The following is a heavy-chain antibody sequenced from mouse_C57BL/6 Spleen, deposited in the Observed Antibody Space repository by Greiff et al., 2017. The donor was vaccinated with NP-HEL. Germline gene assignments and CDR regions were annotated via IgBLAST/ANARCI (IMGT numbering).Heavy chain of an antibody. V-gene: IGHV2-6*01. CDR1: GFSFTSYG. J-gene: IGHJ3*01. CDR2: IWGVGST. CDR3: AIYDYDGFAY. D-gene: IGHD2-4*01. Sequence: VLLVESGPGLVAPSPSLSITCTVSGFSFTSYGVDWVRQSPGKGLEWLGVIWGVGSTNYNSALKSRLSISKDNSKSQVFLKMNSLQTDDTAMYYCAIYDYDGFAYWGQGTLVTVSA.